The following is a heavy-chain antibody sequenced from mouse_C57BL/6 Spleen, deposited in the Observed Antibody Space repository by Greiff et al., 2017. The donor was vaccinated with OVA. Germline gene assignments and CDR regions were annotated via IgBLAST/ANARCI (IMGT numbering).Heavy chain of an antibody. D-gene: IGHD2-4*01. V-gene: IGHV1-42*01. J-gene: IGHJ4*01. Sequence: EVQLQQSGPELVKPGASVKISCKASGYSFTGYYMNWVKQSPEKSLEWIGEINPSTGGTSYNQKFKAKATLTVDKSSSTAYMQLKSLTSEDSAVYYCENLYYDYDGYAMDYWGQGTSVTVSS. CDR3: ENLYYDYDGYAMDY. CDR2: INPSTGGT. CDR1: GYSFTGYY.